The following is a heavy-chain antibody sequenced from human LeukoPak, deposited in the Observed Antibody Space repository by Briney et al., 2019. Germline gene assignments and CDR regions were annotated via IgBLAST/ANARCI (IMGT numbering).Heavy chain of an antibody. J-gene: IGHJ3*02. CDR3: ARQGRVTYWIDAFDI. Sequence: GESLKISCKGSGYSFTSYWIGWVRQMPGKGLEWMGIIYPGDSDTRYSPSFQGQVTISADKSISTAYLQWSSLKASDTAMYYCARQGRVTYWIDAFDIWGQGTMVTVSS. CDR1: GYSFTSYW. V-gene: IGHV5-51*01. D-gene: IGHD1-1*01. CDR2: IYPGDSDT.